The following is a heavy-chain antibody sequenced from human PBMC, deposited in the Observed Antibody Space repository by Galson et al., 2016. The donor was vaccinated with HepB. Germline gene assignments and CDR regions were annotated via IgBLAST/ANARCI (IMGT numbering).Heavy chain of an antibody. Sequence: SVKVSCKASGYTFSSYGISWVRQAPGQGLEWMGWISAHDGNTNYPQKLQDRVTMTTDTSTSTAFMELWSLRSDDTAVYYCARGRSEDDYFDKWGQGTLVTVSS. V-gene: IGHV1-18*01. J-gene: IGHJ4*02. CDR3: ARGRSEDDYFDK. D-gene: IGHD1-14*01. CDR2: ISAHDGNT. CDR1: GYTFSSYG.